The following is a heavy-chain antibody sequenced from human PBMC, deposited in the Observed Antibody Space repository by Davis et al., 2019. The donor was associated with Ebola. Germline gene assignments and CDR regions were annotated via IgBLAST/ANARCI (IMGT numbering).Heavy chain of an antibody. D-gene: IGHD6-6*01. J-gene: IGHJ4*02. CDR1: GFTFSSYA. CDR2: IWYDGSNK. V-gene: IGHV3-33*08. CDR3: VRDFFEFSSSSFSDS. Sequence: PGGSLRLSCAVSGFTFSSYAMAWVRQAPGKGLEWVAVIWYDGSNKYYADSVKGRFTISRDNSKNTLYLQMGRLRSDDTAMYYCVRDFFEFSSSSFSDSWGQGTLVTVSS.